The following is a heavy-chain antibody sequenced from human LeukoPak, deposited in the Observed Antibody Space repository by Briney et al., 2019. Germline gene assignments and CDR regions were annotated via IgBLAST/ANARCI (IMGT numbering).Heavy chain of an antibody. CDR1: GFTFNNYE. CDR3: AREGRMGTADAFDV. CDR2: VGIAGDT. Sequence: PGGSLRLSCAASGFTFNNYEMHWVRQTAGKGLEWVPAVGIAGDTFYAGSVKGRFSISRDNAESSLFLQMNSLRAGDTAVYYCAREGRMGTADAFDVWGQGTMVTVSS. J-gene: IGHJ3*01. V-gene: IGHV3-13*01. D-gene: IGHD1-14*01.